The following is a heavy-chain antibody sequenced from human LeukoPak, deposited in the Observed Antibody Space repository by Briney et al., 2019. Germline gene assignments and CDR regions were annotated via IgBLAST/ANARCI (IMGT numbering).Heavy chain of an antibody. D-gene: IGHD3-16*01. J-gene: IGHJ3*02. CDR1: GFTFSSYG. CDR2: IRYDGSNK. Sequence: GGSLRLSCAASGFTFSSYGMHWVRQAPGKGLEWVAFIRYDGSNKYYADSVKGRFTISRDNSKNTLYLQMNSLRAEDTAVYYCARDALGELVDDAFDIWGQGTMVTVSS. CDR3: ARDALGELVDDAFDI. V-gene: IGHV3-30*02.